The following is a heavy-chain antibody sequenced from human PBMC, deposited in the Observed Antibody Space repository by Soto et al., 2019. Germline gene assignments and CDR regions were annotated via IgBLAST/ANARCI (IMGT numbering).Heavy chain of an antibody. D-gene: IGHD3-10*01. CDR1: GFTFSSYG. Sequence: QVQLVESGGGVVQPGRSLRLSCAASGFTFSSYGMHWVRQAPGKGLEWVAVISYDGSNKYYADSVKGRFTISRDNSKNTLYLQMNSLRAEDTAVYYCANGRFDWGQGTLVTVS. J-gene: IGHJ4*02. CDR2: ISYDGSNK. CDR3: ANGRFD. V-gene: IGHV3-30*18.